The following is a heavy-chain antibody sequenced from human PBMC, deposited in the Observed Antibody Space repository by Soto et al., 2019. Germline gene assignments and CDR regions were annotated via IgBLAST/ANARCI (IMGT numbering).Heavy chain of an antibody. J-gene: IGHJ5*02. V-gene: IGHV4-30-4*02. Sequence: SETLSLTCTVSGGSISTGHYSWSWVRQSPGKGLEWIGHIYNSGITYYNPSLKRRVVISIDTSRNQFSLRLNSLTAADRAVYFCARGVTVFGLVSRFWFDPWGQGTVVIVSS. CDR3: ARGVTVFGLVSRFWFDP. D-gene: IGHD3-3*01. CDR2: IYNSGIT. CDR1: GGSISTGHYS.